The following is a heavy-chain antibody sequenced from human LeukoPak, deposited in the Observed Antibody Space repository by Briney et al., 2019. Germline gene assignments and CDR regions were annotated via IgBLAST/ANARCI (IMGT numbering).Heavy chain of an antibody. Sequence: GGSLRLSCAASGFTFSSYAMSWVRQAPGKGLEWVSAISGSGGSTYYADSVKGRFTISRDNSKNTLYLQMNSLRAEDTAVYYCAKDPITIFGVVIDRFDYWGQGTQVTVSS. CDR1: GFTFSSYA. D-gene: IGHD3-3*01. CDR2: ISGSGGST. CDR3: AKDPITIFGVVIDRFDY. J-gene: IGHJ4*02. V-gene: IGHV3-23*01.